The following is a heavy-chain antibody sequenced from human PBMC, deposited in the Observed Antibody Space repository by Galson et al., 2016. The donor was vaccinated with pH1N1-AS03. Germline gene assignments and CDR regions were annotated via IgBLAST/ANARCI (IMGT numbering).Heavy chain of an antibody. CDR1: GGSITRSGYS. D-gene: IGHD3-22*01. CDR2: ISYSGST. CDR3: AREDSSGYFLIDS. V-gene: IGHV4-39*07. Sequence: LTCNVSGGSITRSGYSWGWVRQPPGKGLEWIGSISYSGSTYYNPSLKRRVSMSVDTSKNLFSLKLRSVTAADTAVYYCAREDSSGYFLIDSWGQGTLVTIPS. J-gene: IGHJ4*02.